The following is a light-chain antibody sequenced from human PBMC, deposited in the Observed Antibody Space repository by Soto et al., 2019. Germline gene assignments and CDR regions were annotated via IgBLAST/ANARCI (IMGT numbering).Light chain of an antibody. CDR3: AAWDDSLNGLYV. Sequence: QSVLTQPPSASGTPGQRVTISCSGTSCNIGSNDVYWYQHVPGTAPKLLIYSYNQRPSGIPDRFSGSKSGTSASLAISGLRSEDEADYYCAAWDDSLNGLYVFGNGTKITVL. CDR2: SYN. CDR1: SCNIGSND. V-gene: IGLV1-47*02. J-gene: IGLJ1*01.